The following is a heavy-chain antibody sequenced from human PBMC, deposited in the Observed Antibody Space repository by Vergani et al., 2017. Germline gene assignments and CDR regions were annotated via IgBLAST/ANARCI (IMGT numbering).Heavy chain of an antibody. D-gene: IGHD2-15*01. Sequence: QVQVVQSGAGGKKSGASVKFSCKTSGYTFITYHTPWVRRALGQGLEWMGEITPSGDSTSYAQKFEGRITMTRDTSTSTVYMELSSLRSEDTAVYCCASGGYNDAFDLWGQGTMVTVSS. CDR2: ITPSGDST. CDR1: GYTFITYH. V-gene: IGHV1-46*03. J-gene: IGHJ3*01. CDR3: ASGGYNDAFDL.